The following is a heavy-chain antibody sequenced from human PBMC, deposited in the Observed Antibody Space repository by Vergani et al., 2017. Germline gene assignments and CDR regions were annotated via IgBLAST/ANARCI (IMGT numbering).Heavy chain of an antibody. J-gene: IGHJ4*02. CDR3: ARSVYISGQGLPNDY. D-gene: IGHD6-19*01. Sequence: QVQLVQSGAEVMKPGASVKVSCKASGYTFTGYYMHWVRQAPGQGLEWMGWINPNSGGTNYAQKFQGRVTMTRDTSSSTAYMELSRLRSDDTAVYYCARSVYISGQGLPNDYWGQGTLVTVSS. CDR1: GYTFTGYY. V-gene: IGHV1-2*02. CDR2: INPNSGGT.